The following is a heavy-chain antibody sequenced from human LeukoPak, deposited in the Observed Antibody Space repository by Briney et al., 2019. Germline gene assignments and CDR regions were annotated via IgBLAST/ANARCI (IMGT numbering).Heavy chain of an antibody. CDR2: IIPIFGTA. CDR3: ARGTVATTLRFNFDY. J-gene: IGHJ4*02. V-gene: IGHV1-69*05. D-gene: IGHD5-12*01. CDR1: GGTFSSYA. Sequence: SVKVSCKASGGTFSSYAISWVRQAPGQGLEWMGGIIPIFGTANYAQKFQGRVTITTDESTSTAYMELSSLKSEDTAVYYCARGTVATTLRFNFDYWGQGTLVTVSS.